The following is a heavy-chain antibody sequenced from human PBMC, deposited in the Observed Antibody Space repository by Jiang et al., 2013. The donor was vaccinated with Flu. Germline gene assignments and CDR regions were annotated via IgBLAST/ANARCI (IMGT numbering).Heavy chain of an antibody. J-gene: IGHJ4*02. Sequence: TISVDTSKNQFSLKLSSVTAADTAVYYCARHGGGAAAGTGFFDYWGQGTLVTVSS. V-gene: IGHV4-39*01. D-gene: IGHD6-13*01. CDR3: ARHGGGAAAGTGFFDY.